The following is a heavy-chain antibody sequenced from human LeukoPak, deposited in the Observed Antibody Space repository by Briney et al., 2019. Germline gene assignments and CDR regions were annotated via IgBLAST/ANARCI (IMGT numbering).Heavy chain of an antibody. V-gene: IGHV6-1*01. CDR2: TYYRSKWYN. D-gene: IGHD2-15*01. J-gene: IGHJ4*02. CDR1: GDSVSSNSAA. Sequence: SQTLSLTCAISGDSVSSNSAAWNWIRQSPSRGLEWLGRTYYRSKWYNDYAVSVKSRITINPDTSKNQFSLQLNSVTPEDTAVYYCARLYEGVVVVAAWGYFDYWGQGTLVTVSS. CDR3: ARLYEGVVVVAAWGYFDY.